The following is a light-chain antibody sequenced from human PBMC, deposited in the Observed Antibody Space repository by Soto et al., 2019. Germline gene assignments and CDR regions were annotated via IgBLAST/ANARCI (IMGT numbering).Light chain of an antibody. V-gene: IGKV1-27*01. CDR2: AAS. Sequence: DIQMTQSPSSLSASVGDRVTITCRASQGISNYLAWYQQKPGKVPKLLIYAASTLQSGVPSRFSGSGSGTEFTLTISSLHPEDVATYYCQKSNSAPLGFGGGTKVEIK. J-gene: IGKJ4*01. CDR3: QKSNSAPLG. CDR1: QGISNY.